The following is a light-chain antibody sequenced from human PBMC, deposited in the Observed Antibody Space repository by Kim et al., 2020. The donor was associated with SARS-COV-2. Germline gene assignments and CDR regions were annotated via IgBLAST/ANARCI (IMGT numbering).Light chain of an antibody. CDR2: QDS. J-gene: IGLJ7*01. CDR3: QAWDSSTGV. CDR1: KLGDKY. Sequence: VSPGQTASITCSGDKLGDKYACWYQQKPGQSPVLVIYQDSKRPAGIPERFSGSNSGNTATLTISGTQAMDEADYYCQAWDSSTGVFGGGTQLTVL. V-gene: IGLV3-1*01.